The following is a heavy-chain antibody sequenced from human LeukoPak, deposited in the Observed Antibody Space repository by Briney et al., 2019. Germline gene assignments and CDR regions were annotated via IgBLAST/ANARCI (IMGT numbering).Heavy chain of an antibody. CDR3: TTEGADGPTNY. CDR1: GFTFGEYA. D-gene: IGHD5-24*01. CDR2: IRSKPYGGTT. Sequence: GGSLRLSCTASGFTFGEYAMSWVRQAPGKGLEWVCFIRSKPYGGTTECAASVKGRFTISRDDSKSIAYLQMNSLKTEDTAVYYCTTEGADGPTNYWGQGTLVTVSS. J-gene: IGHJ4*02. V-gene: IGHV3-49*04.